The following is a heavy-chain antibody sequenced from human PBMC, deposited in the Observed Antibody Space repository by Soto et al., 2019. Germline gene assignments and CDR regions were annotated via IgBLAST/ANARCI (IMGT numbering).Heavy chain of an antibody. CDR1: GGSISGEGYY. CDR3: ARAGTATSDWANWLNR. CDR2: IHYSGST. D-gene: IGHD2-21*01. Sequence: QVQLQESGPGLVEPSQTLSLTCTVSGGSISGEGYYWSWIRQCSGRGLEWIGYIHYSGSTYYNPSLKLLVTNSQDTSKTQFSLTPSSATAAYTAVYYCARAGTATSDWANWLNRWGQGTVFTVCS. V-gene: IGHV4-31*01. J-gene: IGHJ5*02.